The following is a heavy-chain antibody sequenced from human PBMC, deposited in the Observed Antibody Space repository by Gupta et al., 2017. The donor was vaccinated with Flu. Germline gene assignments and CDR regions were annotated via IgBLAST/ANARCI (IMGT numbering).Heavy chain of an antibody. CDR1: A. CDR2: ISGGGGRT. J-gene: IGHJ4*02. CDR3: AEVRYATRRWFFAC. V-gene: IGHV3-23*01. Sequence: AMGWVGKATGKGLEGVSAISGGGGRTYYADAVKGRFTISRENSKNTLYRQMNRMRAEETGIYYCAEVRYATRRWFFACGGQGTMVTVCS. D-gene: IGHD2-8*01.